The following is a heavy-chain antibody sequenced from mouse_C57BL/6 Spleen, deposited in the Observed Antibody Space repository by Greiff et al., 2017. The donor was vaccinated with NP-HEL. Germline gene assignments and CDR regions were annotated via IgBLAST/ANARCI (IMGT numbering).Heavy chain of an antibody. CDR3: ASRNWDWFAY. J-gene: IGHJ3*01. CDR2: ISSGGSYT. V-gene: IGHV5-6*01. CDR1: GFTFSSYG. Sequence: VQLKESGGDLVKPGGSLKLSCAASGFTFSSYGMSWVRQTPDKRLEWVATISSGGSYTYYPDSVEGRFTISRDNAKNTLYLQMSSLKSEDTAMYYCASRNWDWFAYWGQGTLVTVSA. D-gene: IGHD4-1*01.